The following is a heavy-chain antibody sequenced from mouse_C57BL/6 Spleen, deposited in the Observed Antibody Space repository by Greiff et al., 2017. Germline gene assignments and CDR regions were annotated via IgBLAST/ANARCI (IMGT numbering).Heavy chain of an antibody. CDR2: IYPSSGNT. CDR3: ARSITTVVAPFDS. Sequence: VQLQQSGAELARPGASVKLSCKASGYTFTSYGISWVKQRTGQGLEWIGEIYPSSGNTYYNEKFKGKATLTADKSSSTAYMGLRSLTSADSAVYFSARSITTVVAPFDSWGQGSTLAVTS. D-gene: IGHD1-1*01. V-gene: IGHV1-81*01. CDR1: GYTFTSYG. J-gene: IGHJ2*01.